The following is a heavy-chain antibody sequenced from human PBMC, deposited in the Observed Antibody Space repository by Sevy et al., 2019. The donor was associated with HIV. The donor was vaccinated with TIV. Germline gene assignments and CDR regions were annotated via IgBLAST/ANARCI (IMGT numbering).Heavy chain of an antibody. CDR2: TYYRSKWYN. Sequence: QTLSLTCAISGDSVSSNSAAWNWIRQSPSRGLEWLGRTYYRSKWYNDYAVSVKSRITINPDTSKNQFSLQLNSVTPEDTAVYYCARGPKAAGYYYYGMDVWGQGTTVTVSS. D-gene: IGHD6-13*01. J-gene: IGHJ6*02. CDR3: ARGPKAAGYYYYGMDV. V-gene: IGHV6-1*01. CDR1: GDSVSSNSAA.